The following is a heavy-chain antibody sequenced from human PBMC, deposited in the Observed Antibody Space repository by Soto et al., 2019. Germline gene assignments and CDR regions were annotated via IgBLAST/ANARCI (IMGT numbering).Heavy chain of an antibody. J-gene: IGHJ4*02. V-gene: IGHV3-21*01. CDR3: ARVLAAAGQFDY. CDR1: GFTFSSYS. Sequence: GGSLRLSCAASGFTFSSYSMNWVRQAPGKGLEWVSSISSSSYIYYADSVKGRFTISRDNAKNSLYLQMNSLRAEDTAVYYCARVLAAAGQFDYWGQGTLVTVSS. CDR2: ISSSSYI. D-gene: IGHD6-13*01.